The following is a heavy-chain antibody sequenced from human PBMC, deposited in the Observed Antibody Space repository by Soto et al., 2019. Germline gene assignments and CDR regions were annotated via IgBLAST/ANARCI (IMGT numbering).Heavy chain of an antibody. CDR2: INTNSYYI. D-gene: IGHD4-17*01. V-gene: IGHV3-21*01. Sequence: VGSLRLSCASFVFTFSDYAMTCVRHSPGKCLEWVSSINTNSYYIYYGDSVKGRFTTSRDNAQNSLYLEMNSLRVEDTAVYYCGRRGTAVGVNGPSDHWGQGTLVTVSS. J-gene: IGHJ4*02. CDR3: GRRGTAVGVNGPSDH. CDR1: VFTFSDYA.